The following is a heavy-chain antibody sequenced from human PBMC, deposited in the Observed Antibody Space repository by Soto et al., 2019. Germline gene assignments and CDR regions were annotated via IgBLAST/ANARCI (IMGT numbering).Heavy chain of an antibody. CDR2: IYYSWRT. CDR3: ARKVQYSGYGPLDY. V-gene: IGHV4-39*01. J-gene: IGHJ4*02. Sequence: QLQLQGSGPGLVKPSETLSLTCTVSGGSISSSTYYWDWIRQPPGRGLEWIGTIYYSWRTYYIPSLKSRVTISVDTSKNQFSLELSSVTAADTAVYYCARKVQYSGYGPLDYGGQGTLVTVSS. D-gene: IGHD5-12*01. CDR1: GGSISSSTYY.